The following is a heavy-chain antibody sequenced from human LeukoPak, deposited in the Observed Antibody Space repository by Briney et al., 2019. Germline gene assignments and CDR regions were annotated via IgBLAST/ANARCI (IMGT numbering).Heavy chain of an antibody. Sequence: GGSLRLSCAASGFTFSSYAMHWVRQAPGKGLEWVAVISYDGSNKYYADSVKGRFTISRDNSKNTLYLQMNSLRAEDTAVYYCAPSLSGYYFYWGQGTLVTVSS. D-gene: IGHD3-22*01. V-gene: IGHV3-30*04. CDR1: GFTFSSYA. J-gene: IGHJ4*02. CDR2: ISYDGSNK. CDR3: APSLSGYYFY.